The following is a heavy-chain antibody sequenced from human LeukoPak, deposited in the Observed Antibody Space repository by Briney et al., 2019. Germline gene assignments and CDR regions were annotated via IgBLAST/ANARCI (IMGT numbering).Heavy chain of an antibody. J-gene: IGHJ4*02. CDR1: GFTFSSYA. CDR2: ISYDGSNK. Sequence: GGSLRLSCAASGFTFSSYAIHWVRQAPGKGLEWVAVISYDGSNKYYADSVKGRFTISRDNSKNTLYLQMNSLRAEDTAVYYCARRASYYFDYWGQGTLVTVSS. V-gene: IGHV3-30-3*01. CDR3: ARRASYYFDY.